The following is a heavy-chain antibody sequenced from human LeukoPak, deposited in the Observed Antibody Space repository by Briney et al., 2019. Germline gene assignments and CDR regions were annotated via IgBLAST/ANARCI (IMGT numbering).Heavy chain of an antibody. D-gene: IGHD3-22*01. V-gene: IGHV4-34*01. J-gene: IGHJ5*02. CDR1: GGSFSGYY. Sequence: SETLSLTCAVYGGSFSGYYWSWIRQPPGKGLEWIGEINHSGSTNYNPSLKSRVTISVDTSKNQFSLKLSSVTAADTAVYYCARAGRSGYHGWFDPWGQGTLVTVSS. CDR2: INHSGST. CDR3: ARAGRSGYHGWFDP.